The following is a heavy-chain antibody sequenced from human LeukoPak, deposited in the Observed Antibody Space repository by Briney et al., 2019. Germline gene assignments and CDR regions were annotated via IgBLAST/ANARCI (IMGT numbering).Heavy chain of an antibody. V-gene: IGHV4-4*07. CDR1: GGSISSYY. CDR2: IYTSGST. CDR3: ARESRSRLRYSLLNYYYMDV. J-gene: IGHJ6*03. Sequence: SETQSLTCTVSGGSISSYYWSWIRQPAGKGLEWIGRIYTSGSTNYNPSLKSRVTMSVDTSKNQFSLKLSSVTAADTAVYYCARESRSRLRYSLLNYYYMDVWGKGTTVTISS. D-gene: IGHD3-9*01.